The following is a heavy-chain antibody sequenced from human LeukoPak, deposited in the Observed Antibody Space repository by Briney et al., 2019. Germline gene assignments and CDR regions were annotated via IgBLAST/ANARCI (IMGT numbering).Heavy chain of an antibody. J-gene: IGHJ4*02. V-gene: IGHV3-23*01. Sequence: GSLRLSCAASGFTFSTYAMSWVRQAPGKGLEWVSGISGSGGSTYYADSVKGRFTISRDNSKNTLYLQMNSLRAEDTAVYYCAKTSSGSYYYFDYWGQGNLVTVSS. CDR1: GFTFSTYA. CDR2: ISGSGGST. CDR3: AKTSSGSYYYFDY. D-gene: IGHD1-26*01.